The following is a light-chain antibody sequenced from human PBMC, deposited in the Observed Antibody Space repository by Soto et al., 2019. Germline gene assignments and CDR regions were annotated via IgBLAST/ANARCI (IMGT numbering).Light chain of an antibody. J-gene: IGKJ2*01. CDR2: KAS. Sequence: DIQMTQSPSTLSASVGDRVTITCRASQSINNWLAWYQQKPGKAPKLLIYKASNLQSGVPSRFSGSGSGTDFTLTISSLQPDDFATYYCQQYNSYSYTFGQGTKLEIK. CDR1: QSINNW. V-gene: IGKV1-5*03. CDR3: QQYNSYSYT.